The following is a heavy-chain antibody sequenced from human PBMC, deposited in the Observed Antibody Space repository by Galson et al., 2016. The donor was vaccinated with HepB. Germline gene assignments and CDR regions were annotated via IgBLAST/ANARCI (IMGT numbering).Heavy chain of an antibody. Sequence: TLSLTCTVSGDSISSGDYPWSWIRQPPGKGLEWIGYIYHTGGTYYNPSLKSRVTISVDGSKNQFSLKVTSVTAADTAVYYCARGPYPSWFDPWGQGTLVTVSS. CDR2: IYHTGGT. CDR1: GDSISSGDYP. V-gene: IGHV4-30-2*01. J-gene: IGHJ5*02. CDR3: ARGPYPSWFDP.